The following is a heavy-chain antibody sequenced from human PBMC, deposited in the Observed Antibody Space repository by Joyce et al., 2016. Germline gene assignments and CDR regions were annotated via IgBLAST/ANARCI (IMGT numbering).Heavy chain of an antibody. CDR2: IKPEDYDT. Sequence: EVQLVQSGGEVKKPGESLKISCKGVGYSFTSYWLGWVRQMPGKGLELMGIIKPEDYDTRYSPSFQGQVTISVDRSIKTAHLRWGSLRASDTAIYYCARSAVRGTLSPFFDYWGQGSLVTVSS. J-gene: IGHJ4*02. D-gene: IGHD3-16*01. V-gene: IGHV5-51*01. CDR3: ARSAVRGTLSPFFDY. CDR1: GYSFTSYW.